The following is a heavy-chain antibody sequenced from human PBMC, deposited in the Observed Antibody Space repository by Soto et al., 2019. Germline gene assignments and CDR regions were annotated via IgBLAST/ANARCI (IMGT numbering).Heavy chain of an antibody. CDR1: GFTFSGSA. CDR3: TRTAQVPDHSSSWYYFDY. Sequence: HPGGSLRLSCAASGFTFSGSAMHWVRQASGKGLEWVGRIRSKANSYATANAASVKGRFTISRDDSKNTAYLQMNSLKTEDTAVYYCTRTAQVPDHSSSWYYFDYWGQGTLVTVSS. V-gene: IGHV3-73*01. D-gene: IGHD6-13*01. J-gene: IGHJ4*02. CDR2: IRSKANSYAT.